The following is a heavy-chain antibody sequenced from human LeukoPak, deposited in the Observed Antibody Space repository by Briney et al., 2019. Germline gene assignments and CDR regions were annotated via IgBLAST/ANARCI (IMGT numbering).Heavy chain of an antibody. V-gene: IGHV1-24*01. CDR3: ARDAIAAAGTQLPYYYYYMDV. Sequence: ASVKVSCKVSGYTLTELSMHWVRQAPGKGLEWMEGFDPEDGETIYAQKFQGRVTMTRDTSISTAYMELSRLRSDDTAVYYCARDAIAAAGTQLPYYYYYMDVWGKGTTVTISS. D-gene: IGHD6-13*01. CDR2: FDPEDGET. J-gene: IGHJ6*03. CDR1: GYTLTELS.